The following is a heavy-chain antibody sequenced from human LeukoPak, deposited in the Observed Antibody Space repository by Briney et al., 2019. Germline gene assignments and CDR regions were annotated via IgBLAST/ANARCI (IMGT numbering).Heavy chain of an antibody. J-gene: IGHJ4*02. V-gene: IGHV1-46*01. CDR1: GYTFTSYY. CDR3: ARGVGEEMATTNFDY. CDR2: INPSGGST. D-gene: IGHD5-24*01. Sequence: ASVKVSCKASGYTFTSYYMHWVRQAPGQGLEWMGIINPSGGSTSYAQKFQGRVTMTRDMSTSTVYMELSSLGSEDTAVYYCARGVGEEMATTNFDYWGQGTLVTVSS.